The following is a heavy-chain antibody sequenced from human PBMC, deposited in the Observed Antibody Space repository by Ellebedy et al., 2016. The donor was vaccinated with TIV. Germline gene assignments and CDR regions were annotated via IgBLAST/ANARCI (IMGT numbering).Heavy chain of an antibody. D-gene: IGHD4-17*01. J-gene: IGHJ5*02. Sequence: PGGSLRLSCAASGFSFRSYWMSWVRQAPGKGLEWVANIYHGGSQQYYVDSVKGRFTISRDNAKNSLYLQMNGLRGEDTAVYYCARRGSYGDYAVQINSWLGLWGQGTLVIVSS. CDR1: GFSFRSYW. CDR2: IYHGGSQQ. V-gene: IGHV3-7*01. CDR3: ARRGSYGDYAVQINSWLGL.